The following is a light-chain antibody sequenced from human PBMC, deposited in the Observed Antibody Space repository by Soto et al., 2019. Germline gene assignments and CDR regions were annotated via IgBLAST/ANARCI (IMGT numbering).Light chain of an antibody. V-gene: IGLV2-8*01. J-gene: IGLJ3*02. CDR1: SGDVRRFDY. CDR3: TSYAGSDTLVV. Sequence: QSALTQPPSASGSPGQSVSISCTGTSGDVRRFDYVSWYQHHPGKAPKLIIYQVNKRPSGVPDRFSGSKSGNTASLTVSGLQTEDEADYYCTSYAGSDTLVVVGRGTKLTVL. CDR2: QVN.